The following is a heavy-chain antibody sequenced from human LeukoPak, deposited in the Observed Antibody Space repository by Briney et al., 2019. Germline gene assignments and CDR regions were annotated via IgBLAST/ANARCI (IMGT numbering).Heavy chain of an antibody. CDR3: ARESQEVAFDY. J-gene: IGHJ4*02. Sequence: PGGSLRLSCAASGFTFSSYAMHWVRQAPGKGLEWVAFISSDGSNKYYADSVKGRFSISRDNSKNTLYLQMNSLRAEDTAMYYCARESQEVAFDYWGQGTLVTVSS. V-gene: IGHV3-30*04. CDR2: ISSDGSNK. D-gene: IGHD2-15*01. CDR1: GFTFSSYA.